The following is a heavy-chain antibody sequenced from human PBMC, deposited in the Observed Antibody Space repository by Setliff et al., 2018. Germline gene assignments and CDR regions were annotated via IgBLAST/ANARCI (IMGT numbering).Heavy chain of an antibody. CDR1: GVSIRSYY. V-gene: IGHV4-59*01. CDR3: ARLPRTVTHFDY. CDR2: IFYSGSS. D-gene: IGHD4-17*01. J-gene: IGHJ4*02. Sequence: PSKTLSLTCTVSGVSIRSYYWSWIRQPPGKGLEWIGYIFYSGSSNYNPSLQSRVSISVDTSKNQLSLKLDSLTAADTAVYFCARLPRTVTHFDYWGQGALVTAPQ.